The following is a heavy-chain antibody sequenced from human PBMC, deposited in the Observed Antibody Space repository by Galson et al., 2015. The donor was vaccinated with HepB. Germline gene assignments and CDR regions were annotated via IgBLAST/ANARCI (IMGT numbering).Heavy chain of an antibody. CDR1: GFTFSSYW. CDR3: ARAPTHTFRYFQH. V-gene: IGHV3-74*01. CDR2: INSDGSST. Sequence: SLRLSCAASGFTFSSYWMHWVRQAPGKGLVWVSRINSDGSSTSYADSVKGRFTISRDNAKNTLYLQMNSLRAEDTAVYYCARAPTHTFRYFQHWGQGTLVTVSS. J-gene: IGHJ1*01. D-gene: IGHD3-16*01.